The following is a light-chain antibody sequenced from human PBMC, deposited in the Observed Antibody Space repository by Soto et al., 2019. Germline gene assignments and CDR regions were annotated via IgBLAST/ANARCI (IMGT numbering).Light chain of an antibody. J-gene: IGLJ2*01. CDR2: EVT. CDR1: SSDFGGYKS. V-gene: IGLV2-14*01. CDR3: SSYTSSSTVI. Sequence: QSVLTQPASVSGSPGQSITISCTGTSSDFGGYKSVSWYQQHPGEAPKLLIYEVTNRPSGVSNRFSGSKSGNTASLAISELQAEDEADYYCSSYTSSSTVIFGGGTKLTVL.